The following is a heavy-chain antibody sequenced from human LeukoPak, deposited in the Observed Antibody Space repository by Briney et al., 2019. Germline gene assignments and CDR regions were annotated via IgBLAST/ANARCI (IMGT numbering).Heavy chain of an antibody. D-gene: IGHD2-15*01. CDR2: IDCVDDK. CDR1: GFSLSTIGMC. J-gene: IGHJ4*02. CDR3: ARISSLGYCSGGSCYSGYYFDY. Sequence: SGPALVKPTHTLTLTCTFSGFSLSTIGMCVSWILQPIGNALYCLACIDCVDDKYYSTSLKIRLTIPKDPSKNQVVLTMTNMHPVDTATYYCARISSLGYCSGGSCYSGYYFDYWGKGTLVTVSS. V-gene: IGHV2-70*11.